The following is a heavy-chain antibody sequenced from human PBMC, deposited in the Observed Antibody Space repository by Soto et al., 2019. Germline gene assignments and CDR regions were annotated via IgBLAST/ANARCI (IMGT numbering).Heavy chain of an antibody. Sequence: PGVSLRLSFVASGFPFRSYGIHWVRQAPGKGLEWVAVVSSDGRTTYYADSVKGRFTISRDNSKNTLYLQMDSLRPEDTAVYYCAKEIAVAGDRDYWGHGTRVTV. J-gene: IGHJ4*01. D-gene: IGHD6-19*01. CDR1: GFPFRSYG. CDR3: AKEIAVAGDRDY. CDR2: VSSDGRTT. V-gene: IGHV3-30*18.